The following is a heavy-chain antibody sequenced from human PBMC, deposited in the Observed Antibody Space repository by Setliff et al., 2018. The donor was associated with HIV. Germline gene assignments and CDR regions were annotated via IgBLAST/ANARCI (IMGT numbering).Heavy chain of an antibody. CDR2: FNPHSGVT. V-gene: IGHV1-2*06. Sequence: ASVKVSCKASGYSFTGDWMHWVRQAPGQGLEWMGRFNPHSGVTNYAQKFQGRVIMTRDTSIAPAYMDLSRLTSDATAVYYCAKDSGFGGTTNLFDPWGQGTLVTVSS. CDR3: AKDSGFGGTTNLFDP. D-gene: IGHD1-26*01. CDR1: GYSFTGDW. J-gene: IGHJ5*02.